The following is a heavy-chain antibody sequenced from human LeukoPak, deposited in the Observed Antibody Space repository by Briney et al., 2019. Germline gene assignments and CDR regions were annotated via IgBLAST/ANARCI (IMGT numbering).Heavy chain of an antibody. J-gene: IGHJ4*02. V-gene: IGHV3-23*01. Sequence: GGSLRLSCAASGFTFSSYSMNWVRQAPGKGLEWVSAISGSGGSTYYADSVKGRFTISRDNSKNTLYLQMNSLRAEDTAVYYCAKDRWVYYYDSSGYYFPAPPHFDYWGQGTLVTVSS. CDR1: GFTFSSYS. CDR3: AKDRWVYYYDSSGYYFPAPPHFDY. CDR2: ISGSGGST. D-gene: IGHD3-22*01.